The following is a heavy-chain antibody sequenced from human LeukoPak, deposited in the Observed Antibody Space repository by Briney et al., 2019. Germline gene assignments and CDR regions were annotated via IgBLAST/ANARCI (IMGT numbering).Heavy chain of an antibody. J-gene: IGHJ4*02. D-gene: IGHD2-21*02. CDR1: GFSLSTSGVG. CDR3: AHSLYCGGDCSYFDY. CDR2: IYWDDDK. V-gene: IGHV2-5*02. Sequence: SGPTLLKPTQTLTLTCTFSGFSLSTSGVGVGWMRQPPGKALEWLALIYWDDDKRYSPSLKGRLTITKDTSKNQVVLTMTNMDPVDTATYYCAHSLYCGGDCSYFDYWGQGTLVTVSS.